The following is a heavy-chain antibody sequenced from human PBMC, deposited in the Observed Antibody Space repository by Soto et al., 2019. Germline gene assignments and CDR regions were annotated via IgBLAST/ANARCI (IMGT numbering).Heavy chain of an antibody. V-gene: IGHV1-46*01. CDR3: ARDKRITIFGGVITKYYYYYGMDV. J-gene: IGHJ6*02. D-gene: IGHD3-3*01. CDR1: GYTFTSYY. Sequence: ASVKVSCKASGYTFTSYYIHWVRQAPGQGLEWMGIINPSGGSTSYAQKFQGRVTMTRDTSTSTVYMELSSLRSEDTAVYYCARDKRITIFGGVITKYYYYYGMDVWGQGTTVTVSS. CDR2: INPSGGST.